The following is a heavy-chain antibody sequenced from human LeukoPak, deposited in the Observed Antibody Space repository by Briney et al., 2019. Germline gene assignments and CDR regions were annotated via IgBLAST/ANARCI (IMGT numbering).Heavy chain of an antibody. J-gene: IGHJ4*02. D-gene: IGHD6-6*01. CDR2: ISSDGSST. Sequence: GGSLRLSCAASGFTFRNHWMHWVRQTPGKGLVWVSRISSDGSSTTYADSVKGRFTISRDNAKNALYLQMNNLRAEDTAMYYCARDQRVTGRPDIDYWGQGTLVIVSS. CDR1: GFTFRNHW. V-gene: IGHV3-74*03. CDR3: ARDQRVTGRPDIDY.